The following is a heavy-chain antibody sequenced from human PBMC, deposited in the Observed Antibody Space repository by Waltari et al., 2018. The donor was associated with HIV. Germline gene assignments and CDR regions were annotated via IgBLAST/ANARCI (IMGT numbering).Heavy chain of an antibody. J-gene: IGHJ1*01. V-gene: IGHV1-69*01. Sequence: QVQLVQSGAEVKKPGSSVKVSCKASGGTFSSYAISWVRQAPGQGLEWMGGIIPIFGTANHSQKFQGRVTITADESTSTAYMELSSLRSEDTAVYYCASSRGSQPVSGYFQHWGQGTLVTVSS. CDR3: ASSRGSQPVSGYFQH. D-gene: IGHD1-26*01. CDR1: GGTFSSYA. CDR2: IIPIFGTA.